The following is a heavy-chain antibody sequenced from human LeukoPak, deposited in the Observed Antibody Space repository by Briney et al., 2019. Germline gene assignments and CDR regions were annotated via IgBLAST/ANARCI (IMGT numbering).Heavy chain of an antibody. CDR3: ARDAVDLDAFGI. Sequence: EASVKVSCKASGYTLTDYYMHWVRQAPGQGLECMGWINPNSGGTNYAQKFQGWVTMTRDTSISTAYMELSRLRSDDTAVYYCARDAVDLDAFGIWGHGTMVTVSS. D-gene: IGHD5-12*01. CDR1: GYTLTDYY. V-gene: IGHV1-2*04. J-gene: IGHJ3*02. CDR2: INPNSGGT.